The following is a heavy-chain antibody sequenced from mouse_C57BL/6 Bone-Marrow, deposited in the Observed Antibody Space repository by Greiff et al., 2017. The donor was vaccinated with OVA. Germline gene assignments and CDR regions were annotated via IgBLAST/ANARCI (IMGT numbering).Heavy chain of an antibody. Sequence: VQLQQSGAELVRPGASVTLSCKASGYAFTDYGMHWVKQTPVHGLEWIGAIYPETGGTAYNQKFKGKAILTADKSSSTAYMELRSLPSEDSAVXECARERDALNYWGQGTSLTVSS. D-gene: IGHD3-3*01. CDR3: ARERDALNY. V-gene: IGHV1-15*01. CDR1: GYAFTDYG. CDR2: IYPETGGT. J-gene: IGHJ2*02.